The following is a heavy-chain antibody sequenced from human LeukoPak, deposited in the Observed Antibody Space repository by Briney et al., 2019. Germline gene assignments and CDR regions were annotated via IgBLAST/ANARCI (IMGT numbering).Heavy chain of an antibody. CDR3: ARHTIAAAGTLSEYFQH. J-gene: IGHJ1*01. V-gene: IGHV1-18*01. CDR1: GYTFTGYG. CDR2: ISAYNGNT. Sequence: ASVKVSCKASGYTFTGYGISWVRQAPGQGLEWMGWISAYNGNTNYAQKLQGRVTMTTDTSTSTAYMELRSLRSDDTAVYYCARHTIAAAGTLSEYFQHWGQGTLVTVSS. D-gene: IGHD6-13*01.